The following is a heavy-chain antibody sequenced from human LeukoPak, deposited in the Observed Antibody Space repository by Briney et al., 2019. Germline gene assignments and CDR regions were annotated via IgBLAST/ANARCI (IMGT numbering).Heavy chain of an antibody. V-gene: IGHV1-69-2*01. D-gene: IGHD3-3*01. Sequence: ASVKISCKVSGYTFTDYYMHWVQQAPGKGLEWMGLVDPEDGETIYAEKFQGRVTITADTSTDTAYMELSSLRSEDTAAYYCATGRKRITIFGVVHDIWGQGTMVTVSS. CDR2: VDPEDGET. J-gene: IGHJ3*02. CDR1: GYTFTDYY. CDR3: ATGRKRITIFGVVHDI.